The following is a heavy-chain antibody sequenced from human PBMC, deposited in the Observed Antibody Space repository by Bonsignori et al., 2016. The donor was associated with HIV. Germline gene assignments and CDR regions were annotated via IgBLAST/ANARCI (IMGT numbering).Heavy chain of an antibody. J-gene: IGHJ4*02. Sequence: WVRQAPGQGLEWMGLINPSGGGTSYAQNFQDRVTMTRDTSTSTVYMELSSLRSEDTAVYFCARDPLGYSLPFDYWGQGTLVTVSS. D-gene: IGHD6-13*01. CDR3: ARDPLGYSLPFDY. CDR2: INPSGGGT. V-gene: IGHV1-46*01.